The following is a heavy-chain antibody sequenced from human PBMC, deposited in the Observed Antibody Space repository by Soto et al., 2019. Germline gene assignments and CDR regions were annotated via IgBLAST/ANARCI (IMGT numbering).Heavy chain of an antibody. Sequence: QGQLRESGPGLVKPSETLSLTCTVSSGSIGTYFWSWIRQPPGKGLEWIGYIYDSGTTNYNPSLKSRVTICLDTSKSQFSLRLSSGTAAGTAVDYCARGRGGTYDAFDIWGQGTLVSVSS. CDR1: SGSIGTYF. V-gene: IGHV4-59*01. CDR2: IYDSGTT. J-gene: IGHJ3*02. CDR3: ARGRGGTYDAFDI. D-gene: IGHD1-26*01.